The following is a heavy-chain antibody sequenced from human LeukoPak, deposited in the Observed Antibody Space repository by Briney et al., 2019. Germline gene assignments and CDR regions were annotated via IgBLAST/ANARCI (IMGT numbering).Heavy chain of an antibody. CDR3: AGGVQWLVFAY. Sequence: SETLXLXXXVSGGSISXXXXXXXXQPPXXXXXXIGNXXXXGXXINXXXXXXXXXXXSVDTSKNQFSLKLSSVTAADTAFYYCAGGVQWLVFAYWGQGTLVTVSP. V-gene: IGHV4-59*01. J-gene: IGHJ4*02. CDR1: GGSISXXX. D-gene: IGHD6-19*01. CDR2: XXXXGXXI.